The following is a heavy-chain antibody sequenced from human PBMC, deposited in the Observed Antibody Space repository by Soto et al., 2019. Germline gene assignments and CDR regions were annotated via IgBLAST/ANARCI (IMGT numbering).Heavy chain of an antibody. CDR3: ARAAVAFAAFDI. V-gene: IGHV6-1*01. Sequence: QIQMQQSGPGLVKPSQTLSLTCVISGDSVYTNSATWNWIRQSPSRGLEWLGRTYLRSKWYNEYAVSVKSRIAIRPDTSKNLVSLQLGSGTPEDTVVYFCARAAVAFAAFDICGHATVVLVSS. J-gene: IGHJ3*02. CDR1: GDSVYTNSAT. CDR2: TYLRSKWYN. D-gene: IGHD2-15*01.